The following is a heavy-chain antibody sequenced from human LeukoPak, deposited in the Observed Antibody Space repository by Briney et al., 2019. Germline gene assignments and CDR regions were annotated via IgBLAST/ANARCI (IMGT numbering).Heavy chain of an antibody. D-gene: IGHD5-18*01. CDR3: AKDISQGYTYGFIEQDF. V-gene: IGHV3-23*01. J-gene: IGHJ4*02. CDR1: GFTFSTYA. Sequence: GGSLRLSCAASGFTFSTYAMSWVRQAPGKALEWVSAISGDDGSTYYADSLKGRFTISRDNSKNTLYLQMNSLRAEDTAVYYCAKDISQGYTYGFIEQDFWGQGTPVTVSS. CDR2: ISGDDGST.